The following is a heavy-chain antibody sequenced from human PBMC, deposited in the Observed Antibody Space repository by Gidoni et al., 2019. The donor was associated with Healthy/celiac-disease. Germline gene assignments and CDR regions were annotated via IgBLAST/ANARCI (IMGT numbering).Heavy chain of an antibody. CDR2: IYYSGST. CDR3: ARHPGRFLEWLYYFDY. D-gene: IGHD3-3*01. J-gene: IGHJ4*02. V-gene: IGHV4-39*01. CDR1: GGSISSSSYY. Sequence: QLQLPESGPGLVKPSETLSLTCTVSGGSISSSSYYWGWIRQPPGKGLEWIWGIYYSGSTYYTPSPKSRVTISVDTSKNPFALKLSSVTAADTAVYFCARHPGRFLEWLYYFDYWGQGTLVTVSS.